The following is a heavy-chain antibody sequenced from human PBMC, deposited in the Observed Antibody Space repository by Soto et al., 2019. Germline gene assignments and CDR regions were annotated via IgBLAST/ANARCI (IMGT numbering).Heavy chain of an antibody. CDR3: ARASKPLYYDILTGYYRGKDYYYGMDV. D-gene: IGHD3-9*01. Sequence: PGGSLRLSCAASGFTFSSYWMHFFRQAPWNGLVWVARINSDGSSTTYADSVRGRFTISRDNAKNTLYLQMNSLRAEDTAVYYCARASKPLYYDILTGYYRGKDYYYGMDVWGQGTTVTVSS. CDR1: GFTFSSYW. V-gene: IGHV3-74*01. CDR2: INSDGSST. J-gene: IGHJ6*02.